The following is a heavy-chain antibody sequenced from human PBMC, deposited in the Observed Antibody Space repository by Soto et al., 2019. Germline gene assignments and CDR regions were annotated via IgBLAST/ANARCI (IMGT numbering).Heavy chain of an antibody. Sequence: QVRLQESGPGLVKPSETLSLTCTVSDDSISSYYGSWIRQVPGKGLEWMGYTHYTGSTNYNPSLKSRVTMSVDTSKNQFSLRLTSVTAADTAVYYCARDQAGTIFGLPTHYYYMDVWGKGTTVIVSS. J-gene: IGHJ6*03. CDR1: DDSISSYY. V-gene: IGHV4-59*01. D-gene: IGHD3-3*01. CDR3: ARDQAGTIFGLPTHYYYMDV. CDR2: THYTGST.